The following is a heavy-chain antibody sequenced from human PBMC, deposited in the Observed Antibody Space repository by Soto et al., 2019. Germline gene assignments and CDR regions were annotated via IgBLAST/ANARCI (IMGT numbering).Heavy chain of an antibody. J-gene: IGHJ4*02. V-gene: IGHV5-51*01. CDR3: ARHRTEAAGSQYDY. D-gene: IGHD6-13*01. CDR1: GYSFTSYW. CDR2: IYPGDSDT. Sequence: ESLKISCKGSGYSFTSYWKGWVRQVPGKGLEWMGIIYPGDSDTRYSPSFQGKVTISADKSISTAYMQWRSLMASDTAMYYCARHRTEAAGSQYDYWGQGTLVTV.